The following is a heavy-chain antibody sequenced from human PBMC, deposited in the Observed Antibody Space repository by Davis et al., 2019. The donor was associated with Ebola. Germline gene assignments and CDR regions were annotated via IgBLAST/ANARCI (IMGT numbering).Heavy chain of an antibody. D-gene: IGHD1-26*01. CDR3: ARDLGMISGSYFDY. J-gene: IGHJ4*02. CDR2: ISAYNGNT. CDR1: GYTFTRYC. V-gene: IGHV1-18*01. Sequence: AASVKVSCKASGYTFTRYCIIWLRQAPGQGLEWMGWISAYNGNTNYAQKLQGRVTMTTDTSTSTAYMELRSLRSDDTAVYYCARDLGMISGSYFDYWGQGTLVTVSS.